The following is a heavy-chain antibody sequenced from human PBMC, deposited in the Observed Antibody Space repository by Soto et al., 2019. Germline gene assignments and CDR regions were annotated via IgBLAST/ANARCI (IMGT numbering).Heavy chain of an antibody. V-gene: IGHV4-4*02. CDR1: GGSISSSNW. D-gene: IGHD3-22*01. J-gene: IGHJ4*02. Sequence: SETLSLTCAVSGGSISSSNWWSWVRQPPGKGLEWIGEIYHSGSTNYNPPLKSRVTISVDKSKNQFSLKLSSVTAADTAVYYCARWLVVVRAFDYWGQGTLVTVSS. CDR3: ARWLVVVRAFDY. CDR2: IYHSGST.